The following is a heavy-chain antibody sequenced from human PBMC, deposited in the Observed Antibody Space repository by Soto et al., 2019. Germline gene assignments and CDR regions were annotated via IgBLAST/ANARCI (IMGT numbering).Heavy chain of an antibody. CDR2: IRSKSYGKTT. V-gene: IGHV3-49*03. Sequence: GGSLRLSCSTSGFTFGDYGMTWFRQAPGKGLEWVGLIRSKSYGKTTEYAASATDRFTISRDDSKRIAYLQMNSLEADETAVYYCTMERWDYGEPKWYFELWGRRTLVTVSS. D-gene: IGHD4-17*01. CDR1: GFTFGDYG. J-gene: IGHJ2*01. CDR3: TMERWDYGEPKWYFEL.